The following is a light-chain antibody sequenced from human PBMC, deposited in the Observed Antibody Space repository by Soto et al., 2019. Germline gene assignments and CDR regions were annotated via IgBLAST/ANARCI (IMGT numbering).Light chain of an antibody. CDR1: GSDVGGYNY. Sequence: QSVLTQPASVSGSPGQSITISCTGTGSDVGGYNYVSWYQQQSGKAPKLMIHEVSNRPSGVSNRFSGSKSGNTASLTISGLQAEDEADYYCSSYTSSRAYVFGSGTKVTVL. V-gene: IGLV2-14*01. CDR3: SSYTSSRAYV. J-gene: IGLJ1*01. CDR2: EVS.